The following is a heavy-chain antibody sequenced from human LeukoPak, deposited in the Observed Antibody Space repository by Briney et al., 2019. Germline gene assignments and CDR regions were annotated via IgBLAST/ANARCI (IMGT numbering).Heavy chain of an antibody. Sequence: GGSLRLSCAASGFTFSSYWMHWVRQAPGKGLVWVSRINSDGSSTSYADSVKGRFTISRDNAKNTLYLQMNSLRAEDTAVYYCARGDILTGYSSGGPHFDYWGQGTLVTVSS. D-gene: IGHD3-9*01. V-gene: IGHV3-74*01. CDR1: GFTFSSYW. CDR3: ARGDILTGYSSGGPHFDY. CDR2: INSDGSST. J-gene: IGHJ4*02.